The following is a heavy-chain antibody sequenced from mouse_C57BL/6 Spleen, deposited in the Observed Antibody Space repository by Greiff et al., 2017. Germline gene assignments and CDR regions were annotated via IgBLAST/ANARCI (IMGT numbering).Heavy chain of an antibody. V-gene: IGHV5-6*01. D-gene: IGHD2-12*01. J-gene: IGHJ2*01. CDR2: ISSGGSYT. CDR3: ARHDSDFDY. CDR1: GFTFSSYG. Sequence: EVQLVESGGDLVKPGGSLKLSCAASGFTFSSYGMSWVRQTPDKRLEWVATISSGGSYTYYPDSVKGRFTISRDNAKNTLYLQMSRLKAEDTAMYYCARHDSDFDYWGQGTTLTVSS.